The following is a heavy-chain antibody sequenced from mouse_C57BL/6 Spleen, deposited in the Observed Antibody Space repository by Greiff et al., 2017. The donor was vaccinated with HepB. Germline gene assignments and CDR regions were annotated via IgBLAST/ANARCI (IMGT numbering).Heavy chain of an antibody. CDR2: IYPRSGNT. CDR1: GYTFTSYG. V-gene: IGHV1-81*01. J-gene: IGHJ4*01. CDR3: ARSDYYGSSSYAMDY. Sequence: QVHVKQSGAELARPGASVKLSCKASGYTFTSYGISWVKQRTGQGLEWIGEIYPRSGNTYYNEKFKGKATLTADKSSSTAYMELRSLTSEDSAVYFCARSDYYGSSSYAMDYWGQGTSVTVSS. D-gene: IGHD1-1*01.